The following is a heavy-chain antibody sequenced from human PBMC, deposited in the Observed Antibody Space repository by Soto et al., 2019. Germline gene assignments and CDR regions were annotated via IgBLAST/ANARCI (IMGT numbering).Heavy chain of an antibody. CDR2: IKQDGSEK. V-gene: IGHV3-7*01. CDR1: GFTFSREW. CDR3: ARDHRIYAFDI. Sequence: PGGPLGLSCAAPGFTFSREWMSWFRQAPGKGLEWVANIKQDGSEKYYVDSVKGRFTISRDNAKNSLYLQMNSLRAEDTAVYYCARDHRIYAFDIWGQGTMVTVSS. J-gene: IGHJ3*02.